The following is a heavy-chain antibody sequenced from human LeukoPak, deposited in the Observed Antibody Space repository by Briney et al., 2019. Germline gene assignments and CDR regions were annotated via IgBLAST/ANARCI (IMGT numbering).Heavy chain of an antibody. CDR2: IYYSGST. Sequence: SETLSLTCTVSGGSITSDYWSWIRQPPGKGLEWIGYIYYSGSTNYNPSLKSRVTISVDTSKNQFSLKLSSVTAADTAVYYCARAVWTGDLYYFDYWGQGTLVTVSS. J-gene: IGHJ4*02. CDR1: GGSITSDY. CDR3: ARAVWTGDLYYFDY. V-gene: IGHV4-59*01. D-gene: IGHD3/OR15-3a*01.